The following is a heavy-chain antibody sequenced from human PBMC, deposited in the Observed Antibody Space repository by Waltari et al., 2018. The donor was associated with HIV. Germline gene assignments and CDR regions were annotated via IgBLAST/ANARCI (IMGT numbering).Heavy chain of an antibody. V-gene: IGHV3-11*01. J-gene: IGHJ4*02. CDR2: ILLYATAI. CDR1: GFPFSDYY. D-gene: IGHD6-6*01. CDR3: ARGPSCPH. Sequence: QVQLVESGGGLVKPGGALRLSCAASGFPFSDYYMTWIRQAPGKGPDWVSYILLYATAIPYADSVPCRFTLSRDDANNSVYLPMNNLRAEDTAIYYCARGPSCPHWGQGTLVTVSS.